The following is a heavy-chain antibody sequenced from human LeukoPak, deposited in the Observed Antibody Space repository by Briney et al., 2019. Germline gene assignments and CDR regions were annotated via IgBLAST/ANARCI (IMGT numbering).Heavy chain of an antibody. CDR1: GFTFSTYE. D-gene: IGHD2-2*01. Sequence: GGSLRLSCAASGFTFSTYEMNWVRQAPGKGLEWISYISDRGASIYYADSVKGRFTISRDNAKNSLYLQMNSLRGEDTAVYYCARDSGYCGNINCHHFDYWGQGTLVTVSS. CDR3: ARDSGYCGNINCHHFDY. V-gene: IGHV3-48*03. CDR2: ISDRGASI. J-gene: IGHJ4*02.